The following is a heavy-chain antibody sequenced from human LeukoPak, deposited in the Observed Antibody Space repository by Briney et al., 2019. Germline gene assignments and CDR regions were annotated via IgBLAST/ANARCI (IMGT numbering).Heavy chain of an antibody. J-gene: IGHJ4*02. Sequence: GGSLRLSCAASGFTFSDYYMTWIRQAPGKGLERVSYISSSGSTIDYADSVKGRFTISRDNAKNSLYLQMNSLRAEDTAVYYCARRGGRYFDWSDYWGQGTLVTVSS. CDR3: ARRGGRYFDWSDY. CDR2: ISSSGSTI. V-gene: IGHV3-11*01. CDR1: GFTFSDYY. D-gene: IGHD3-9*01.